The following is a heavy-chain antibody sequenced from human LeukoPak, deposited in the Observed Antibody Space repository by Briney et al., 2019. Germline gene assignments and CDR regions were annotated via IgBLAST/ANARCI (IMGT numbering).Heavy chain of an antibody. CDR3: AKDALTYYYDSSGPFDY. J-gene: IGHJ4*02. Sequence: GGSLRLSCAASGFTFSSYAMSWVRQAPGKGLEWVSAISGSGGSTYYVDSVKGRFTISRDNSKNTLYLQMNSLRAEDTAVYYCAKDALTYYYDSSGPFDYWGQGTLVTVSS. CDR2: ISGSGGST. D-gene: IGHD3-22*01. V-gene: IGHV3-23*01. CDR1: GFTFSSYA.